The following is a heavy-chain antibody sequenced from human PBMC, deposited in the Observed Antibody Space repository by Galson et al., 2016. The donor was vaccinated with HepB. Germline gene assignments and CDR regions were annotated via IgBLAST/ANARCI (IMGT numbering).Heavy chain of an antibody. D-gene: IGHD1-14*01. J-gene: IGHJ5*02. CDR1: GGPISSGDYY. Sequence: TLSLTCTVSGGPISSGDYYWTWIRQSPGKGLEWIGYIHYSGSTYYNPSLKSRVTLSVDTSKNQFSLKLSSLTAADTAVYYCARDRAGFDPWGQGTLVTVSS. CDR3: ARDRAGFDP. V-gene: IGHV4-31*03. CDR2: IHYSGST.